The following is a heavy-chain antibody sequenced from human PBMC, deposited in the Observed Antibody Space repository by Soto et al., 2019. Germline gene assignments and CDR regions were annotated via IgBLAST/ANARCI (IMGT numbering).Heavy chain of an antibody. CDR3: ASLDEAHYYGMDV. V-gene: IGHV1-46*01. Sequence: ASVKVSCKASGYTFTSYYMHWVRQALGQGLEWMGIINPSGGSTSYAQKFQGRVTMTRDTSTSTVYMELSSLRSEDTAVYYCASLDEAHYYGMDVWGQGTTVTVSS. CDR1: GYTFTSYY. J-gene: IGHJ6*02. CDR2: INPSGGST. D-gene: IGHD1-1*01.